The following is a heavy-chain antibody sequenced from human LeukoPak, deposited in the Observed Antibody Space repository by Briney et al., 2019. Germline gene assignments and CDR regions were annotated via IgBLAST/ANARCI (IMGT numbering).Heavy chain of an antibody. Sequence: PGGSLRLSCSASGFTFNNYAMIWVRLAPGKGLEWVSAISGSGGSTYYADSVKGRFTISRDNSKNTLYLQMNSLRADDTAVYYCAKARGMVYAVDAFDMWGQGTMVTVSS. CDR3: AKARGMVYAVDAFDM. CDR2: ISGSGGST. D-gene: IGHD2-8*01. CDR1: GFTFNNYA. J-gene: IGHJ3*02. V-gene: IGHV3-23*01.